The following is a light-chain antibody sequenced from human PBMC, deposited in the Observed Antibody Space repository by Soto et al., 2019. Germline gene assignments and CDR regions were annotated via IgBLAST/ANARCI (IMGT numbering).Light chain of an antibody. CDR3: QQYNSYWT. J-gene: IGKJ1*01. CDR1: QSISSW. CDR2: DAS. Sequence: DIEMTQSPSTLSASVGDRVTMTCRASQSISSWLAWYQQKPGKAPKILIYDASSLESGVPSRFSGSGSGTDFTLTISSLQPDDFATYYCQQYNSYWTLGQGTKVDIK. V-gene: IGKV1-5*01.